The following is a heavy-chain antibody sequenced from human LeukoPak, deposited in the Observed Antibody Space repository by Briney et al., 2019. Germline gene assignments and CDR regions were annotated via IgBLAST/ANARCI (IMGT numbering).Heavy chain of an antibody. V-gene: IGHV3-30*18. Sequence: PGGSLRLSCAASGFIFSNYGMHWVRQAPGKGLEWVAVISYDGSNKYYADSVKGRFTISRDNSKNTLYLQMNSLRAEDTAVYYCAKDRQYCSSTSCLAPPYGMDVWGQGTTVTVSS. J-gene: IGHJ6*02. CDR3: AKDRQYCSSTSCLAPPYGMDV. CDR2: ISYDGSNK. D-gene: IGHD2-2*01. CDR1: GFIFSNYG.